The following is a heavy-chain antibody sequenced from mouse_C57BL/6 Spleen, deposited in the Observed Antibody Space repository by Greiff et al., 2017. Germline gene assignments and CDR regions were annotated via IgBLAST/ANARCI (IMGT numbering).Heavy chain of an antibody. J-gene: IGHJ2*01. Sequence: ESGPGLAKPSQSLSLTCSVTGYSITSGHYWNWIRQFPGNKLELMGYISYDGSNNYNPTLKNRISITRDTCKNQFFLKLNSVTTEDTATYYCAREKSSYRDYWGQGTTLTGSS. CDR2: ISYDGSN. CDR1: GYSITSGHY. D-gene: IGHD1-1*01. V-gene: IGHV3-6*01. CDR3: AREKSSYRDY.